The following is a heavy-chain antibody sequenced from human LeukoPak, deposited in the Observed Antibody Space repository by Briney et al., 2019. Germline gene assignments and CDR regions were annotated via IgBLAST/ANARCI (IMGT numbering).Heavy chain of an antibody. V-gene: IGHV1-18*01. CDR3: ARDFRRTKDLNSNCSGGSCYPGYGY. CDR2: ISAYNGNT. Sequence: AASVKVSCKASGYTFTSYGISWVRQAPGQGLEWMGWISAYNGNTNYAQKLQGRVTMTTDTSTSTAYMELRSLRSDDTAVYYCARDFRRTKDLNSNCSGGSCYPGYGYWGQGTLVTVSS. D-gene: IGHD2-15*01. J-gene: IGHJ4*02. CDR1: GYTFTSYG.